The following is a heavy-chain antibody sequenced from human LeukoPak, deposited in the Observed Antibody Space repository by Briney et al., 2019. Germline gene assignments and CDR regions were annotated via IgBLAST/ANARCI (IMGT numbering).Heavy chain of an antibody. CDR3: AKYSYGFNPFDY. V-gene: IGHV1-2*02. Sequence: ASVKVSCKASGYTFTGYYMHWVRQAPGQGLEWIGGINPNSGGTNYAQKFHGRVTMTRNTSISKAYMELSRLRSDDTAVYYCAKYSYGFNPFDYWGQGTLVTVSS. CDR2: INPNSGGT. D-gene: IGHD5-18*01. CDR1: GYTFTGYY. J-gene: IGHJ4*02.